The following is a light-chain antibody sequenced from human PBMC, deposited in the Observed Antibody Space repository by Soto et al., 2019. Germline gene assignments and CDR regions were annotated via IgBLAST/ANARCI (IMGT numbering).Light chain of an antibody. V-gene: IGLV3-21*02. Sequence: SYELTQPPSVSVAPGQTARITCGGNNIGSKSVHWYQQKPGQAPVLVVYDDSDRPSGIPERFSGSKFGNTASLTVSGLQAEDEADYYCSSYAGSNNVVFGGGTKLTVL. CDR2: DDS. CDR1: NIGSKS. J-gene: IGLJ2*01. CDR3: SSYAGSNNVV.